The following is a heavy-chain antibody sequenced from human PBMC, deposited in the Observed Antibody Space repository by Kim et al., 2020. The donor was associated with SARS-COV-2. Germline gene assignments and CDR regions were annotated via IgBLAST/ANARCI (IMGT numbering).Heavy chain of an antibody. Sequence: GGSLRLSCAASGFTFSDYWMSWVRQAPGRGLEWVANIKQDGSEKDYVDSVKVRFIISRDNAKNSLYLQMSSLRAEDTAVYYCTSLSTSYGMDVWGQGTT. V-gene: IGHV3-7*01. CDR3: TSLSTSYGMDV. CDR2: IKQDGSEK. J-gene: IGHJ6*02. D-gene: IGHD3-16*01. CDR1: GFTFSDYW.